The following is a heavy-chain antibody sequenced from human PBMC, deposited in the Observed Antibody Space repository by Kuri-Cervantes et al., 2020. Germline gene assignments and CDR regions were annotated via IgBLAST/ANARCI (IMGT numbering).Heavy chain of an antibody. D-gene: IGHD6-6*01. V-gene: IGHV4-59*01. CDR3: ARDSSSYYYYGMDV. Sequence: GSLRLSCTVSGGSISSYYWSWIRQPPGKGLEWIGYIYYSGSTNYNPSVKSRVTISVDTSKNQFSLKLSSVTAADTAVYYCARDSSSYYYYGMDVWGQGTTVTVSS. J-gene: IGHJ6*02. CDR1: GGSISSYY. CDR2: IYYSGST.